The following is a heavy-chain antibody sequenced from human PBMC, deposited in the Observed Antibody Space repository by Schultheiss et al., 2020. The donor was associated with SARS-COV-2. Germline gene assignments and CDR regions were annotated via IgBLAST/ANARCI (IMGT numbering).Heavy chain of an antibody. CDR2: IKEDGSAM. CDR3: ARVSSAGRGCDA. CDR1: GFTFTSHW. J-gene: IGHJ5*02. Sequence: GGSLRLSCAASGFTFTSHWMTWVRQAPGKGLEWVGNIKEDGSAMYYADSVKGRSTISRDNTKNSLYLQMNSLRAEDTALYYCARVSSAGRGCDAWGQGTLVTVSS. D-gene: IGHD6-13*01. V-gene: IGHV3-7*03.